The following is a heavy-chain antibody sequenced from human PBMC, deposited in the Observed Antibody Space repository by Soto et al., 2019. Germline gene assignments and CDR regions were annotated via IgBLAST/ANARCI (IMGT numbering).Heavy chain of an antibody. CDR1: GFTFSSYS. V-gene: IGHV3-21*01. CDR3: ARAVWRFGDAGYYYYYGMDV. D-gene: IGHD3-10*01. J-gene: IGHJ6*02. Sequence: GGSLRLSCAASGFTFSSYSMNWVRQAPGKGLEWVSSISSSSSYIYYADSVKGRFTISRDNAKNSLYLQMNSLRAEDTAVYYCARAVWRFGDAGYYYYYGMDVWGQGTTVTVSS. CDR2: ISSSSSYI.